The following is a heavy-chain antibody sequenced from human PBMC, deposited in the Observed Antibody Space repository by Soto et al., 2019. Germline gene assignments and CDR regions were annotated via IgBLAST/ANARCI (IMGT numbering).Heavy chain of an antibody. J-gene: IGHJ5*02. Sequence: ASLKVSCKASGYTFTSYGISWVRQAPGQGLEWMGWISAYNGNTNYAQKLQGRVTMTTDTSTSTAYMELRSLRSDDTAVYYCAIVSTSWYLGSWCQGPLVSVFS. CDR3: AIVSTSWYLGS. CDR2: ISAYNGNT. D-gene: IGHD6-13*01. V-gene: IGHV1-18*01. CDR1: GYTFTSYG.